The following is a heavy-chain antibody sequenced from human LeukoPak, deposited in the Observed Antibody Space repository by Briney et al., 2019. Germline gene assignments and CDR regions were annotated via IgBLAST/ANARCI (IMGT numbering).Heavy chain of an antibody. Sequence: PGGSLRLSCAASGFTFSSYSMNWVRQAPGKGLEWVSSISSSSSYIYYADSVKGRFTISRDNAKNSLYLQMNSLRAEDTAVYYCASPSVDYGSGSIGYWGQGTLVTVSS. CDR3: ASPSVDYGSGSIGY. CDR1: GFTFSSYS. J-gene: IGHJ4*02. CDR2: ISSSSSYI. D-gene: IGHD3-10*01. V-gene: IGHV3-21*01.